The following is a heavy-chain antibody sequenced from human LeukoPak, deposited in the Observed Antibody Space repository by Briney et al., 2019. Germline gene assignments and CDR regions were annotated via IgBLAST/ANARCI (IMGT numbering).Heavy chain of an antibody. V-gene: IGHV4-4*07. CDR2: IYNTGST. CDR3: WGVLSITGTPYYFDY. Sequence: SETLSLTCTVSGGSISNYYWSWIRQAPGKGLEWIVRIYNTGSTNYNPSLMSRVTMSIDTSKNQFSMKLRYVTAADTDVYYWWGVLSITGTPYYFDYWGQGTLVTVSS. J-gene: IGHJ4*02. CDR1: GGSISNYY. D-gene: IGHD1-7*01.